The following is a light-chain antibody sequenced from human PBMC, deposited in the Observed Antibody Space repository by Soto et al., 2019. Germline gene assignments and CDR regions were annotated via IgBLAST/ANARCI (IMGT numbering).Light chain of an antibody. CDR3: SSYSSSSIPYV. J-gene: IGLJ1*01. V-gene: IGLV2-14*01. CDR2: EVS. Sequence: QSVLTQHPAVSWSPGKSITISCTGTKYDIGAYNFVSWYQQHPGKAPKLMIYEVSNRPSGVSNRFSGSKSGSTASLTISGLQTEDEADYHCSSYSSSSIPYVFGTGTKVTVL. CDR1: KYDIGAYNF.